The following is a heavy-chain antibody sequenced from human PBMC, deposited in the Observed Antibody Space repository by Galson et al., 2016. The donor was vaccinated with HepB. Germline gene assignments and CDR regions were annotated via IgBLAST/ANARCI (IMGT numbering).Heavy chain of an antibody. J-gene: IGHJ4*02. CDR2: INPNNGGT. CDR3: AKGSGSGTLEY. Sequence: SVKVSCKASGYTFTGSYIHWVRQAPGQGLEWMGWINPNNGGTNYAQKFQARVTMTRDKSISTASMELSRLRSDDTAVYYCAKGSGSGTLEYWGQGTLVTVSS. CDR1: GYTFTGSY. V-gene: IGHV1-2*02. D-gene: IGHD3-10*01.